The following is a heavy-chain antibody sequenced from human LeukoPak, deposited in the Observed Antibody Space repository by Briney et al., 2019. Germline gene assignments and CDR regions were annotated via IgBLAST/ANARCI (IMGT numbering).Heavy chain of an antibody. V-gene: IGHV3-43*02. CDR1: GFTFDDYA. CDR2: ISGDGGST. D-gene: IGHD1-14*01. Sequence: GGSLRLSRAASGFTFDDYAMHCVRQAPGKGLEWVSLISGDGGSTYYAESVKGRFTISRDNSKNSLYLQMNSLRTEDSALYYCAKGIMDEATGLYWGQGTLVTVSS. J-gene: IGHJ4*02. CDR3: AKGIMDEATGLY.